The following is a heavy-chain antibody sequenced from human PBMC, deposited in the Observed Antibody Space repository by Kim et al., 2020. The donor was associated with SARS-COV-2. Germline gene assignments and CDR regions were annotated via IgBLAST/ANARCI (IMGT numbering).Heavy chain of an antibody. V-gene: IGHV4-59*09. D-gene: IGHD2-2*01. Sequence: NPSLKGRVNIAVDTSKNQFSLKLTSVTAADTAVYYCARGPAATYYYGMDVWGQGTTVTVSS. CDR3: ARGPAATYYYGMDV. J-gene: IGHJ6*02.